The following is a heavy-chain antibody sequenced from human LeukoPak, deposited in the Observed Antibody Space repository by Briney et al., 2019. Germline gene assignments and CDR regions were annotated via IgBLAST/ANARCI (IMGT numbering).Heavy chain of an antibody. Sequence: SETLSLTCSVSGGSISGYYWSWIRQPPGKGLEWIGYIYYRGSTNYNPSLRSRVTISVDTSKNQFSLKLRSVTAADTAVYYCVRDQDYVFDYWGQGSLVTVSS. J-gene: IGHJ4*02. CDR3: VRDQDYVFDY. CDR1: GGSISGYY. D-gene: IGHD4-17*01. CDR2: IYYRGST. V-gene: IGHV4-59*01.